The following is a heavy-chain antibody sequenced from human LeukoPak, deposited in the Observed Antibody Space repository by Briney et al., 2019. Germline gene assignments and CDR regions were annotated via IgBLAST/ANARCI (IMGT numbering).Heavy chain of an antibody. CDR3: ARDNILLWFGYFDY. J-gene: IGHJ4*02. CDR1: GGSFSGYY. V-gene: IGHV4-34*01. CDR2: INHSGST. D-gene: IGHD3-10*01. Sequence: PSETLSLTCAVYGGSFSGYYWSWIRQPPGKGLEWIGEINHSGSTNYNPSLKSRVTISVDTSKNQFSLNLNSVTAADTAVYYCARDNILLWFGYFDYWGQGTLVTVSS.